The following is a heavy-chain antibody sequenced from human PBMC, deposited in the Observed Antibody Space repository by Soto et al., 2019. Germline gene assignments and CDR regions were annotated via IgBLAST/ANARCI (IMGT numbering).Heavy chain of an antibody. V-gene: IGHV1-24*01. CDR1: GYTLTELS. D-gene: IGHD3-22*01. CDR3: ETAADSSGYFGRWHPNAFDI. J-gene: IGHJ3*02. Sequence: ASVKVSCKVSGYTLTELSMHWVRQAPVKGLEWMGCFDPEYGETIYVQKFQGRVTMTEDTYTDTGYMELSSLRSEDTAVYYCETAADSSGYFGRWHPNAFDIWG. CDR2: FDPEYGET.